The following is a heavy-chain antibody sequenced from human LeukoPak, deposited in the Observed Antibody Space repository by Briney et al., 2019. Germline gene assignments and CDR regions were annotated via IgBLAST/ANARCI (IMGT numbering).Heavy chain of an antibody. CDR3: ARGETLDV. V-gene: IGHV3-7*01. D-gene: IGHD5-24*01. J-gene: IGHJ6*04. Sequence: PGGSLRLSCVALEFSFETYWMSWARQAPGKGPEWVANINEDGSEKHYVGSVRGRFTISRDNADNSLHLQMNSLRPEDMAVYYRARGETLDVWGKGTTVTVSS. CDR2: INEDGSEK. CDR1: EFSFETYW.